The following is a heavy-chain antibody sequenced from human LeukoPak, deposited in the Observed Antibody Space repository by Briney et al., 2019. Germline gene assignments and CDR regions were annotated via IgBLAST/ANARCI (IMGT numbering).Heavy chain of an antibody. CDR2: IDYSGST. CDR3: ARASGSSWYEKRLHAYYYYMDV. J-gene: IGHJ6*03. CDR1: GGSIISTTYY. V-gene: IGHV4-39*07. Sequence: SETLSLTCTVSGGSIISTTYYWGWIRQPPGAGLEWIGSIDYSGSTYYNPSLKSRVTISVDTSKNQFSLNLSSVTAADTAVYSCARASGSSWYEKRLHAYYYYMDVWGKGTTVTVSS. D-gene: IGHD6-13*01.